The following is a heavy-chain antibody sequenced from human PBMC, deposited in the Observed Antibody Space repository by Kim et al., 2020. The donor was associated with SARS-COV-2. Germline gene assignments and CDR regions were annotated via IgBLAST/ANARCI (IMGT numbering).Heavy chain of an antibody. J-gene: IGHJ4*02. CDR3: ARDSLTPGYYDFWSGATHGLQSYYFDY. CDR2: ISYDGSNK. Sequence: GGSLRLSCAASGFTFSSYAMHWVRQAPGKGLEWVAVISYDGSNKYYADSVKGRFTISRDNSKNTRYLQMNSLRAEDTAVYYCARDSLTPGYYDFWSGATHGLQSYYFDYWGQGTLVTVSS. D-gene: IGHD3-3*01. V-gene: IGHV3-30*04. CDR1: GFTFSSYA.